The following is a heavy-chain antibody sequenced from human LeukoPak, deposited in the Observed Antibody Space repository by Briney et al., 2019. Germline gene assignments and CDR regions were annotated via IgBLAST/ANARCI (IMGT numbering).Heavy chain of an antibody. Sequence: SETLSLTCTVSGGSISSYYWSWIRQPPGKGLEWIGYIYYSGSTNYNPSLKSRVAISVDVSKNQFSLKLSSVTAADTAVYYCARLKRGSSTNFDYWGQGTLVTVSS. D-gene: IGHD2-2*01. CDR3: ARLKRGSSTNFDY. CDR2: IYYSGST. J-gene: IGHJ4*02. V-gene: IGHV4-59*12. CDR1: GGSISSYY.